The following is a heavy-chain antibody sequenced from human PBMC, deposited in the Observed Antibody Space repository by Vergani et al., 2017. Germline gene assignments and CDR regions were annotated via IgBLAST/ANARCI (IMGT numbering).Heavy chain of an antibody. CDR2: ISSSSSTI. D-gene: IGHD4-17*01. V-gene: IGHV3-48*04. J-gene: IGHJ2*01. CDR1: GFTFSSYS. Sequence: EVQLVESGGGLVQPGGSLRLSCAASGFTFSSYSMNWVRQAPGKGLEWVSYISSSSSTIYYADSVKGRFTISRDNAKNSLYLQMNSLRAEDTAVYYCAXDSRRRIYGDYDHWYFDLWGRGTLVTVSS. CDR3: AXDSRRRIYGDYDHWYFDL.